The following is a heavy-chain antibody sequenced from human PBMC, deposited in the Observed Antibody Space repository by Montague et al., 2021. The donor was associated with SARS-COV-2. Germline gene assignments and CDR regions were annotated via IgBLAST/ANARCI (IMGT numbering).Heavy chain of an antibody. CDR3: ASQEVDTAMDRNYYYYGMDV. CDR2: IYYSGST. V-gene: IGHV4-59*01. Sequence: SETLSLTCTVSGGSISSYYWSWIRQPPGKGLEWIGYIYYSGSTNYNPSLKSRVTISVDTSKNQFSLKLSSVTAADTAVYYCASQEVDTAMDRNYYYYGMDVGGPGTTVTVSS. J-gene: IGHJ6*02. CDR1: GGSISSYY. D-gene: IGHD5-18*01.